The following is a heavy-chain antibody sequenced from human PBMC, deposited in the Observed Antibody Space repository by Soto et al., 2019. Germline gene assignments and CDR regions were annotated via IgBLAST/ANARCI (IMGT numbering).Heavy chain of an antibody. V-gene: IGHV2-5*02. CDR2: IYWDDDK. Sequence: QITLKESGPTLVKPTQTLTLTCTFSGFSLSTSGVGVGWIRQPPGKALEWLALIYWDDDKRYSPSLKSRLTITNDTSKNQVVLTMTNMDPVDTATYYCAHTDPVRGVICFDYWGQGTLVTVSS. CDR3: AHTDPVRGVICFDY. D-gene: IGHD3-10*01. CDR1: GFSLSTSGVG. J-gene: IGHJ4*02.